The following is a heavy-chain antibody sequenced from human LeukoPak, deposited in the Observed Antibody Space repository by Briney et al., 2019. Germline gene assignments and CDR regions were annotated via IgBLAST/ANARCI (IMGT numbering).Heavy chain of an antibody. J-gene: IGHJ4*02. V-gene: IGHV3-7*01. D-gene: IGHD3-10*01. CDR3: ARLPLGGGSGSYYPD. Sequence: GGSLRLSCVASGFTFSDYYMSWVRQPPGKGLEWVANIKQDGSEKYYVDSVKGRFTISRDNAKNSLFLQMNSLRAEDTAVYYCARLPLGGGSGSYYPDWGQGTLVTVSS. CDR2: IKQDGSEK. CDR1: GFTFSDYY.